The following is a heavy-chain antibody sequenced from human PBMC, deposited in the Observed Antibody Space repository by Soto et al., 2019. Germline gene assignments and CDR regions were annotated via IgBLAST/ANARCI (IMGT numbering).Heavy chain of an antibody. CDR1: GDSVSSNRAT. CDR3: GRLVGNSWIDY. J-gene: IGHJ4*02. CDR2: TYYRSKWYH. V-gene: IGHV6-1*01. Sequence: SQTLSLNCAISGDSVSSNRATLNWVRQSPSRGLEWLGRTYYRSKWYHDYAVSLNGRGTINPDTSQNQFSLHLTSVTPEDTAVYYCGRLVGNSWIDYWGQGTLVTVSS. D-gene: IGHD6-13*01.